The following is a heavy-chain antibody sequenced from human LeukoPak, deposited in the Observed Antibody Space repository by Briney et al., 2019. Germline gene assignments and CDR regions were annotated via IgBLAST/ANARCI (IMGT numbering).Heavy chain of an antibody. CDR2: TYYRSKWYN. CDR1: GDSVSSNSAA. J-gene: IGHJ4*02. Sequence: SQTLSLTCAISGDSVSSNSAAWNWIRQSPSRGLEWLVRTYYRSKWYNDYAVSVKSRITINPDTSKNQFSLQLNSVTPEDTAVYYCARAAVGINWNYDYFDYWGQGTLVTVSS. V-gene: IGHV6-1*01. CDR3: ARAAVGINWNYDYFDY. D-gene: IGHD1-7*01.